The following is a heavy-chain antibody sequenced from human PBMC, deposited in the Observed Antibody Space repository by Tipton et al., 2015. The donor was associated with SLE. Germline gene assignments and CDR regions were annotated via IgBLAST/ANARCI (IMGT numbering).Heavy chain of an antibody. V-gene: IGHV3-53*05. CDR1: AFSVSAYH. D-gene: IGHD5-12*01. CDR3: ANLERYSGYDWHFDY. CDR2: SYVGGRV. J-gene: IGHJ4*02. Sequence: GSLRLSCAASAFSVSAYHMTWVRQAPGKGLEWVSVSYVGGRVHYADSVKGRFTVSRDSSENTLYLQMNSLRAEDTAVYYCANLERYSGYDWHFDYWGQGTLVTVSS.